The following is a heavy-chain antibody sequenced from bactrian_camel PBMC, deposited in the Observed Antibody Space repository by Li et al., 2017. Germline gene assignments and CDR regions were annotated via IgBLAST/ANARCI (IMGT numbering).Heavy chain of an antibody. CDR2: MYTDDDRT. J-gene: IGHJ4*01. D-gene: IGHD6*01. CDR1: GITEARYY. Sequence: VQLVESGGGSVQAGGSLRLSCVASGITEARYYMGWFRQAPGKEREGVAIMYTDDDRTYYADSLEGRFTISRDNAKKTVYLQMDSLKPEDTAMYYCASVNRRTWYPLSANQYNYWGQGTQVTVS. V-gene: IGHV3S63*01. CDR3: ASVNRRTWYPLSANQYNY.